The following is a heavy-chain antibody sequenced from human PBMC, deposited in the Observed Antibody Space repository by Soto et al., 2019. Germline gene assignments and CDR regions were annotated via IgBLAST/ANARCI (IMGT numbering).Heavy chain of an antibody. CDR2: ISGSGGST. CDR1: GFTFSSYA. V-gene: IGHV3-23*01. J-gene: IGHJ4*02. CDR3: AKVYDSSGYYYVH. Sequence: GGFLRLSCAASGFTFSSYAMSWVRQAPGKGLEWVSAISGSGGSTYYADSVKGRFTISRDNSKNTLYLQMNSLRAEDTAVYYCAKVYDSSGYYYVHWGQGTLVTVSS. D-gene: IGHD3-22*01.